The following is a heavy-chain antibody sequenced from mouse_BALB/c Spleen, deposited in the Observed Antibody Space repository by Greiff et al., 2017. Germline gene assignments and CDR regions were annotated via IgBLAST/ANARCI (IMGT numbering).Heavy chain of an antibody. Sequence: LQQPGSELVRPGASVKLSCKASGYTFTSYWMHWVKQRHGQGLEWIGNIYPGSGSTNYDEKFKSKGTLTVDTSSSTAYMHLSSLTSEDSAVYYCTSYGNYPWYFDVWGAGTTVTVSS. V-gene: IGHV1S22*01. D-gene: IGHD2-1*01. J-gene: IGHJ1*01. CDR2: IYPGSGST. CDR1: GYTFTSYW. CDR3: TSYGNYPWYFDV.